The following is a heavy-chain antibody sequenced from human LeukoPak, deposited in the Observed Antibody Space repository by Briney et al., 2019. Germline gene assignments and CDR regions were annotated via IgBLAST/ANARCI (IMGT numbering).Heavy chain of an antibody. J-gene: IGHJ3*02. CDR3: ARDAPLPRYCSSTSCYTPDAFDI. Sequence: PGGSLRLSCAASGFTFSSYSMNWVRQAPGKGLEWVSSISSSSSYIYYADSVKGRFTISRDNAKNSLYLQMNSLRAEDTAVYYCARDAPLPRYCSSTSCYTPDAFDIWGQGTMVTVSS. D-gene: IGHD2-2*02. CDR2: ISSSSSYI. CDR1: GFTFSSYS. V-gene: IGHV3-21*01.